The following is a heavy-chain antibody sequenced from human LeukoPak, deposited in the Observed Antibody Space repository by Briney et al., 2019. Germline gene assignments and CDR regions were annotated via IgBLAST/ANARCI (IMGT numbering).Heavy chain of an antibody. CDR1: GFTFDDYG. V-gene: IGHV3-20*01. J-gene: IGHJ4*02. CDR2: INWNGGST. Sequence: PGGSLRLSCAASGFTFDDYGMSWVRQAPGKGLEWVSGINWNGGSTGYADSVKGRFTISRDNAKNSLYLQMNSLRAEDTALYHCARYSGYDSTDYFDYWGQGTLVTVSS. D-gene: IGHD5-12*01. CDR3: ARYSGYDSTDYFDY.